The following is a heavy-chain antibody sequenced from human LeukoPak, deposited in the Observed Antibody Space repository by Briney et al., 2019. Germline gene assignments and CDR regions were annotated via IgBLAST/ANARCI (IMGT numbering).Heavy chain of an antibody. D-gene: IGHD4-17*01. J-gene: IGHJ4*02. V-gene: IGHV3-23*01. Sequence: GGSLRLSCAASGFTFSSYAMSWVRQAPGKGLEWVSAISGGGGSTYYADSVKGRFTISRDNSKNTLYLQMNSLRAEDTAVYYCANPYGDYALLPFDYWGQGTLVTVSS. CDR2: ISGGGGST. CDR3: ANPYGDYALLPFDY. CDR1: GFTFSSYA.